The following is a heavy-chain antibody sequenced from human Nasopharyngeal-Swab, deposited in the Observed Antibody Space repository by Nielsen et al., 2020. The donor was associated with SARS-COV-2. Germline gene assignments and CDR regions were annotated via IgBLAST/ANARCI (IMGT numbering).Heavy chain of an antibody. J-gene: IGHJ6*02. V-gene: IGHV3-21*01. CDR3: ARDRDRGNSGGMDV. Sequence: WIRQPPGKGLEWVSSISSGGSYIYYADSGRGRFTISRDNAKNSLFLQMNSLRAEDTAVYYCARDRDRGNSGGMDVWGQGTTVTVSS. CDR2: ISSGGSYI. D-gene: IGHD4-23*01.